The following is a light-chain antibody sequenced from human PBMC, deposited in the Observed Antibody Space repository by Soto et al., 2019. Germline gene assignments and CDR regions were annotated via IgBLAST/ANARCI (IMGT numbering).Light chain of an antibody. CDR1: KSISTY. V-gene: IGKV3-11*01. CDR2: DAS. CDR3: QQRSNWPPWT. J-gene: IGKJ1*01. Sequence: EIVLTQSPDTLSLSPGERATLSCRASKSISTYLVWYQQKPGQAPRLLIYDASSRATGIPARFSASGSGTDFTLTISSLEPEDFAIYYCQQRSNWPPWTFGQGTKVEIK.